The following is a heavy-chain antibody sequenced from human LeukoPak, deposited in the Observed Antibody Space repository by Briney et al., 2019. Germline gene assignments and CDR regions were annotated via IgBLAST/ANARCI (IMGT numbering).Heavy chain of an antibody. CDR1: GFTFSRYE. CDR3: ARDRGVYGGNSYRFDY. V-gene: IGHV3-48*03. D-gene: IGHD4-23*01. CDR2: ISSSGSDL. Sequence: GGSLRLSCAASGFTFSRYEMNWVRQAPGKGLEWVSYISSSGSDLYYADSVKGRFTISRDKAKNSLYLQMNSLRVEDTALYYCARDRGVYGGNSYRFDYWGQGTLVTVSS. J-gene: IGHJ4*02.